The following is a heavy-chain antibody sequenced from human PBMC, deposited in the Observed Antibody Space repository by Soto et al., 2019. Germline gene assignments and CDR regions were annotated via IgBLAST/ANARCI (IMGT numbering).Heavy chain of an antibody. CDR1: GFTFTNSA. V-gene: IGHV3-23*01. Sequence: EVQLLESGGGLVQPGGSLRLSCAASGFTFTNSAMRWVRQAPGKGLEWVSGISGSGSRTYYADSVKGRFTVSRDNSKNTLYLPMNSLRAEDTAIYYCAKGGNLDYWGQGTLVTVSS. CDR2: ISGSGSRT. J-gene: IGHJ4*02. CDR3: AKGGNLDY. D-gene: IGHD1-26*01.